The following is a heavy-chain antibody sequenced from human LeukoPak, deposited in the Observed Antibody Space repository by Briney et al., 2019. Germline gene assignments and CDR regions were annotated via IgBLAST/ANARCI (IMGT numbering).Heavy chain of an antibody. Sequence: ASVKVSFKVSGYTLTELSMHWVRQAPGKGLEWMGGFDPEDGEAISAQKFQGRVTITEDTSTYTAYMALSSLRSEDTAVYYCPTGGTLYYDILTGHHWENWFDPWGQGTLVPVSS. D-gene: IGHD3-9*01. CDR3: PTGGTLYYDILTGHHWENWFDP. J-gene: IGHJ5*02. CDR1: GYTLTELS. CDR2: FDPEDGEA. V-gene: IGHV1-24*01.